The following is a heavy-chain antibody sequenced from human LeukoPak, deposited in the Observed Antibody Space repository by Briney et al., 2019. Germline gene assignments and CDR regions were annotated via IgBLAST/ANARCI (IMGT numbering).Heavy chain of an antibody. CDR2: INPNSGRT. V-gene: IGHV1-2*02. Sequence: ASVKVSCEASGYTFTGYYMHWVRQAPGQGLEWMGWINPNSGRTNYAQKFQGRVTMTGDTSISTAYMELTRLTSDDTAVYYCARGTYYDSSAYSGVRLFDYWGQGTLVTVSS. CDR1: GYTFTGYY. J-gene: IGHJ4*02. CDR3: ARGTYYDSSAYSGVRLFDY. D-gene: IGHD3-22*01.